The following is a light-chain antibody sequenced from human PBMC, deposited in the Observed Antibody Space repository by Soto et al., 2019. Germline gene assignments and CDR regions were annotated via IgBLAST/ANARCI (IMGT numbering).Light chain of an antibody. V-gene: IGLV2-14*01. CDR2: DVT. CDR1: SSDVGGYNY. Sequence: QSALTQPASVSGSPGQSITISCTGTSSDVGGYNYVSWYQQHPGKAPRLIICDVTTRPSGVSNRFSGSKSGNTASLTISGLQAEDEGDYYYCSSYTSSNTVVFGGGTQLTVL. CDR3: SSYTSSNTVV. J-gene: IGLJ2*01.